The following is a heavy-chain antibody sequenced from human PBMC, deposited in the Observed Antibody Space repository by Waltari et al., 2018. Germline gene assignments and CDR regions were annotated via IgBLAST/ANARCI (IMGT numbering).Heavy chain of an antibody. D-gene: IGHD1-1*01. J-gene: IGHJ4*02. CDR1: GYTFTDYY. CDR2: VDPEDGKT. Sequence: EVQLVQSGAEVKKPGATVKISCKVSGYTFTDYYMHWVQQAPGKGLQWMGRVDPEDGKTIYAEKFQGRVTITADRSTDTVYMELIRLTSDDTAMYYCARTTTLKSLDYWGQGTLVTVSS. CDR3: ARTTTLKSLDY. V-gene: IGHV1-69-2*01.